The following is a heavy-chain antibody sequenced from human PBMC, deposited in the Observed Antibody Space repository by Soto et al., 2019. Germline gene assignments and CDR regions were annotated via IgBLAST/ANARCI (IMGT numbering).Heavy chain of an antibody. V-gene: IGHV1-18*04. D-gene: IGHD3-10*01. CDR2: ISGYSGNA. J-gene: IGHJ4*01. CDR1: GYIFSDSG. CDR3: AKITSGTMWGHPYY. Sequence: ASVKLSCKTSGYIFSDSGINWVRQAPGQGVEWMGWISGYSGNANLAQKFQGRVTMTTDKSTRTDYMELRRLRSDGTAVYYCAKITSGTMWGHPYYWG.